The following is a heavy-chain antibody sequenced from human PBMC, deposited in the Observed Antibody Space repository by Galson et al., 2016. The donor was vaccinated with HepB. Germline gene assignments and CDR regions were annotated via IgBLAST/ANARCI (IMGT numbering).Heavy chain of an antibody. CDR1: GYTFDSYW. CDR3: TRSLTGSYDFWCAIYNYYAMDV. Sequence: QSGAEVKTYGESLKISCRGSGYTFDSYWIGWVRQMPGKGLEWMGIIYPGDFDTRYGPSFQGQVTISVDKSISTAYLQWSGLTASDTAIYYCTRSLTGSYDFWCAIYNYYAMDVWGQGTTVTVS. D-gene: IGHD3-3*01. CDR2: IYPGDFDT. J-gene: IGHJ6*02. V-gene: IGHV5-51*01.